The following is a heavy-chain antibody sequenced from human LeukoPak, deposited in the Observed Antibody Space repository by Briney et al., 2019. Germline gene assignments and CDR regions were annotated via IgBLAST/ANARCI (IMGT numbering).Heavy chain of an antibody. CDR1: GLTFDSYG. D-gene: IGHD6-13*01. J-gene: IGHJ1*01. CDR3: VPPAAGLHRTISTEYFQH. V-gene: IGHV3-21*06. CDR2: ISASGISI. Sequence: PGGSLRLSCAAAGLTFDSYGMYWVRQSPGKGPEWVSYISASGISIKYADSVKGRFTISRDNAKNLVYLQMDSLRAEDTAVYYCVPPAAGLHRTISTEYFQHWGQGTPVIVSS.